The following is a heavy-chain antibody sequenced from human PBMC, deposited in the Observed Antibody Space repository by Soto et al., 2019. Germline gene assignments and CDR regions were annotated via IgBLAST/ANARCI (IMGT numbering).Heavy chain of an antibody. D-gene: IGHD1-26*01. J-gene: IGHJ4*02. V-gene: IGHV4-59*08. CDR1: GGSISSYY. Sequence: SETLSLTCTVSGGSISSYYWSWIRQPPGKGLEWIGYVHDSWGSHYNPSLKSRVAISLDTSKSQFSLKLTSVTATDTAVYYCARSVVGATHDGYYLDNWGQGTLVTVSS. CDR3: ARSVVGATHDGYYLDN. CDR2: VHDSWGS.